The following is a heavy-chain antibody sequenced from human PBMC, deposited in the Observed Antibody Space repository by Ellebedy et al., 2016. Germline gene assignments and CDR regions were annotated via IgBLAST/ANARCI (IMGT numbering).Heavy chain of an antibody. CDR1: GFTFSSYA. CDR3: YYGHYSGS. V-gene: IGHV3-23*01. D-gene: IGHD4-17*01. CDR2: ISGDGTNT. J-gene: IGHJ4*02. Sequence: GESLKISXVVSGFTFSSYAMNWVRQAPGKGLEWFSTISGDGTNTYYADSVAGRFTISRDNSQNTLYLQMNSLRAADTAVYYCYYGHYSGSWGQGTLVTVSS.